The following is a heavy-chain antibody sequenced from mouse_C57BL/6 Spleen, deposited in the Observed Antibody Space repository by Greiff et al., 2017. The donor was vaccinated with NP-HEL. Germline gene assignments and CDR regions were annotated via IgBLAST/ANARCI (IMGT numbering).Heavy chain of an antibody. CDR1: GFSLTSYG. D-gene: IGHD2-2*01. CDR3: AILMVTTTRYAMDY. V-gene: IGHV2-3*01. CDR2: IWGDGST. Sequence: VKLVESGPGLVAPSPSLSITCTVSGFSLTSYGVSWVRQPPGKGLEWLGVIWGDGSTNYHSAPISSLSISKDNSKSQVFLKLNSLQTDDTATYYCAILMVTTTRYAMDYWGQGTSVTVSS. J-gene: IGHJ4*01.